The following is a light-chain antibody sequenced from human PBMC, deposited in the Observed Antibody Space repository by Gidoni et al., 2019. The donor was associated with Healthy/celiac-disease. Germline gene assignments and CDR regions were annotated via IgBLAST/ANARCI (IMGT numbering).Light chain of an antibody. Sequence: EIVLTQSPGTLSLSPGERATLSCRASQSVSSSYLAWYQQKPGQAPRLLIYGASSRATGIPDRFSGSASGTDFTLTISRLEPEDFAVYYCQQYGSSPVFGQGTKVEIK. CDR3: QQYGSSPV. CDR2: GAS. CDR1: QSVSSSY. J-gene: IGKJ1*01. V-gene: IGKV3-20*01.